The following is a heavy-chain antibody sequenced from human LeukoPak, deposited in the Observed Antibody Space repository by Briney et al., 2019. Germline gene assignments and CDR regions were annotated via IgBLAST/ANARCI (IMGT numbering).Heavy chain of an antibody. CDR1: GGSISNYY. CDR2: ISYSGST. CDR3: ARGVTSIAARRSSYFDY. V-gene: IGHV4-59*01. D-gene: IGHD6-6*01. Sequence: SETLSLTCTVSGGSISNYYWSWIRQPPGKGLEWIGYISYSGSTNYNPSLRSRVTISVDTSKNQFSLKLSSVTAADTAVYYCARGVTSIAARRSSYFDYWGQGTLVTVSS. J-gene: IGHJ4*02.